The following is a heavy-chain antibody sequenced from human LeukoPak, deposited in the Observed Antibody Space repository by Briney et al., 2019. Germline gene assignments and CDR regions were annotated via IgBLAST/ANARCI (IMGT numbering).Heavy chain of an antibody. J-gene: IGHJ4*02. V-gene: IGHV4-34*01. D-gene: IGHD5-12*01. CDR2: INHSGST. CDR1: GGSFSGYY. CDR3: ARMKPSGNVDIVAIGDRYFDY. Sequence: SETLSLTCAVYGGSFSGYYWSWIRQPPGKGLEWIGEINHSGSTNYNPSLKSRVTISVDTSKNQFSLRLSSVTAADTAVYYCARMKPSGNVDIVAIGDRYFDYWGQGTLVTVSS.